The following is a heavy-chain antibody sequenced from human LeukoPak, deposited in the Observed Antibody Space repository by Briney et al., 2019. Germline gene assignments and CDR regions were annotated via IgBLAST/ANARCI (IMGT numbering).Heavy chain of an antibody. CDR1: GFTSSDDY. J-gene: IGHJ5*02. CDR3: ASSVVPAAILWFDL. Sequence: GGSLRLSCAASGFTSSDDYMSWMRQAPGKGLEWVSYISSSRSYTNYADSVKGRFTIYRDNAKNSLYLKMNRGRAEDTAVYYCASSVVPAAILWFDLWGRGTLVTVSS. V-gene: IGHV3-11*03. CDR2: ISSSRSYT. D-gene: IGHD2-2*02.